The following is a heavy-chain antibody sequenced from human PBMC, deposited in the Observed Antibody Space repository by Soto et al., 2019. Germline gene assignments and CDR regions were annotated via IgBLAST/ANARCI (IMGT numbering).Heavy chain of an antibody. Sequence: VKLVESGGGSAKPGESLRLSCALSGVDSNKDWLSWVRQAPGKGLEWVGRIKGNIDGATTDYAPPVNGRFNVFRDDSKNTLDLQMNSLKGEGSAMYFCVKESFFDTIGLDQGVFGVWGQGTMLDV. CDR1: GVDSNKDW. CDR3: VKESFFDTIGLDQGVFGV. V-gene: IGHV3-15*01. CDR2: IKGNIDGATT. D-gene: IGHD3-22*01. J-gene: IGHJ3*01.